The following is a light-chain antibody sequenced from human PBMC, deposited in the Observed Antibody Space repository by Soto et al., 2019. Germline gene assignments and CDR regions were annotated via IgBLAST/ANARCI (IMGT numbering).Light chain of an antibody. J-gene: IGLJ1*01. V-gene: IGLV2-14*01. CDR3: SSYTTRSSYV. Sequence: QSALAQPASVSGSPGQSITMSCTGTSSDVGGYDYVSWYQQHPGEVPKLIIFEVSSRPAWISNRFSASKSGNTASLTISGLQAEDEADYYCSSYTTRSSYVFGTGTKVTVL. CDR1: SSDVGGYDY. CDR2: EVS.